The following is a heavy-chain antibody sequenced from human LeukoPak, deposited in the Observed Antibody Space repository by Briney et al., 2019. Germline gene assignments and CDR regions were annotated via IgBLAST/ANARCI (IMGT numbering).Heavy chain of an antibody. V-gene: IGHV3-48*01. J-gene: IGHJ4*02. CDR1: GFTFSDYS. CDR3: ARDTKYAFDN. D-gene: IGHD2-2*01. Sequence: GGSLRLSCAASGFTFSDYSMNWVRQAPGKGLEWIAYVGISSGNTKYADSVKGRFTISGDKAKNSLYLQMNSLRVEDTAVYYCARDTKYAFDNWGQGTLVTVSS. CDR2: VGISSGNT.